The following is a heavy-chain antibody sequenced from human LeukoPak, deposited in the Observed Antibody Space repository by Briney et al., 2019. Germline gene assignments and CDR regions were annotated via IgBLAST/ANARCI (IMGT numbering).Heavy chain of an antibody. Sequence: MSSETLSLTCTVSGGSVSSHFWSWIRQPPGKGLEWIGYIYNSGITNYNPSLKSRVTMSVDTSKNQFSLMLGSVTAADTAVYYCARDHLPAGAPGYYMDVWGKGTTVTVSS. D-gene: IGHD4/OR15-4a*01. CDR2: IYNSGIT. CDR1: GGSVSSHF. V-gene: IGHV4-59*02. J-gene: IGHJ6*03. CDR3: ARDHLPAGAPGYYMDV.